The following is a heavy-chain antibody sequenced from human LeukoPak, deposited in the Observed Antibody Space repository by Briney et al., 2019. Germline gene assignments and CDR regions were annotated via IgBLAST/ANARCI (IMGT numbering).Heavy chain of an antibody. V-gene: IGHV1-69*04. CDR2: IIPIFGIA. J-gene: IGHJ4*02. Sequence: TVKVSCKASGGTFSSYAISWVRQAPGQGLEWMGRIIPIFGIANYAQKFQGRVTITADKSTSTAYMELSSLRSEDTAVYYCGASSYYYDSSGFIDYWGQGTLVTVSS. D-gene: IGHD3-22*01. CDR1: GGTFSSYA. CDR3: GASSYYYDSSGFIDY.